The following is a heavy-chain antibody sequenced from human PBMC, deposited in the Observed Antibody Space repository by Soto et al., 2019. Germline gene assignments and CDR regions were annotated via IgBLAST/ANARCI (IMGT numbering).Heavy chain of an antibody. CDR1: GDSITSGGYS. V-gene: IGHV4-30-2*01. Sequence: QVQLQESGSGLVKPSETLSLTCSVSGDSITSGGYSWSWIRQPPRRGLEWIGYIYHTGSASYSPSLKGRVTISVDKSKDQFPLSLNSVTAADTAMYYCARAHDGPRGYYFDSWCQGSLFTVSS. J-gene: IGHJ4*02. CDR2: IYHTGSA. CDR3: ARAHDGPRGYYFDS. D-gene: IGHD3-22*01.